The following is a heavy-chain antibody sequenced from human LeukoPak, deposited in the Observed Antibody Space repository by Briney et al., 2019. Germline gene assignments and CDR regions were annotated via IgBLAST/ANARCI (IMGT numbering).Heavy chain of an antibody. V-gene: IGHV3-23*01. CDR2: ISGSDSST. CDR1: GFTFSSSA. CDR3: ARVNGYIDSPDY. D-gene: IGHD5-24*01. Sequence: GGSLRLSCAASGFTFSSSAMSWVRQAPGKGLEWVSTISGSDSSTHYADSVKGRFTISRDNAKNSLYLQMNSLRAEDTAVYYCARVNGYIDSPDYWGQGTLVTVSS. J-gene: IGHJ4*02.